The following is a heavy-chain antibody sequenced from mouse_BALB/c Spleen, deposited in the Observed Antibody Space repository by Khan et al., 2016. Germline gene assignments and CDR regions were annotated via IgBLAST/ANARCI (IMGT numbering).Heavy chain of an antibody. J-gene: IGHJ2*01. CDR3: TREGN. CDR1: GFTFSYYW. CDR2: IRLKSNTYAT. Sequence: EVKLEVSGGGLVQPGGSMKLSCVASGFTFSYYWMNWVRQSPEKGLEWVAEIRLKSNTYATHYAESVTGRFTISRDDSKSSVYLQMNNLRPEDTGTYYCTREGNWGQGTTLTVSS. V-gene: IGHV6-6*02.